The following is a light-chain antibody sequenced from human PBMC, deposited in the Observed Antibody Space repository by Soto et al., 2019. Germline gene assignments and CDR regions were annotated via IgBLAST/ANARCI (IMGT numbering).Light chain of an antibody. V-gene: IGKV3-15*01. CDR3: QQYNNWPPDRT. J-gene: IGKJ1*01. CDR2: GAS. Sequence: EIVMTQSPATLSVSPGERATLSCRASQSVGSNLARYQQKPGQAPRLLIYGASTRATGIPARFSGSGSGTEFTLHISSLQSEDFAIYFCQQYNNWPPDRTFGQGTKVEIK. CDR1: QSVGSN.